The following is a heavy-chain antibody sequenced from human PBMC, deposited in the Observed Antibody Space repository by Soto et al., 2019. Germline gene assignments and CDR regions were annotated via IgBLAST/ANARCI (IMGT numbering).Heavy chain of an antibody. D-gene: IGHD4-17*01. V-gene: IGHV3-15*01. Sequence: GGSLRLSCAASGFTFSNAWMSWVRQAPGKGLEWVGRIKSKTDGGTTDYAAPVKGRFTISRDDSKNTLYLQMNSLKTEDTAVYYCTTGAVGTVTTTIETDLLTTNFQHWGQGTLVTVSS. CDR1: GFTFSNAW. CDR3: TTGAVGTVTTTIETDLLTTNFQH. CDR2: IKSKTDGGTT. J-gene: IGHJ1*01.